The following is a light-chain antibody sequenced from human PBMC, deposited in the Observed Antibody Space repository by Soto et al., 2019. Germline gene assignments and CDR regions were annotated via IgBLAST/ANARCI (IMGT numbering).Light chain of an antibody. CDR1: QSVGRN. J-gene: IGKJ1*01. V-gene: IGKV3-15*01. CDR2: GAS. CDR3: QQYNNWPTWS. Sequence: EIAMTQSPAILSLSPGERATLSCRASQSVGRNIDWNHQKPGQAPRLLIHGASTRATGIPATVSASGSGTEFALTISRLQSDDFGVYYCQQYNNWPTWSVGQGTKVEVK.